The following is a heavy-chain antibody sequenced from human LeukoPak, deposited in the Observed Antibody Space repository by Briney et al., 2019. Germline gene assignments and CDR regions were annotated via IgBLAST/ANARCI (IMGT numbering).Heavy chain of an antibody. Sequence: GASVKVSCKASGYTFTSYYMHWVRQAPGQGLEWMGIINPGGGSTSYAQKFQGRVTMTRDTSTNTVYMELSNLRSEDTAVYYCARDQDYVWGSYRMGYFQHWGQGTLVTVSS. D-gene: IGHD3-16*02. J-gene: IGHJ1*01. CDR2: INPGGGST. V-gene: IGHV1-46*01. CDR1: GYTFTSYY. CDR3: ARDQDYVWGSYRMGYFQH.